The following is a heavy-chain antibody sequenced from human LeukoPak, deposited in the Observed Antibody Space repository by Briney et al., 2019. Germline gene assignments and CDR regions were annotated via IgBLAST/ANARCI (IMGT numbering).Heavy chain of an antibody. V-gene: IGHV4-59*01. D-gene: IGHD4-17*01. CDR2: IHYSGST. J-gene: IGHJ4*02. Sequence: SETLSLTCTVSGGSITNYYWSWIRQPPGKGLEWIGYIHYSGSTKYKSSLKSRVTISVDTSKNQFSLKLNSVTAADTAVYYCARDAGPGWTVTYPFDYWGQGTLVTVSS. CDR3: ARDAGPGWTVTYPFDY. CDR1: GGSITNYY.